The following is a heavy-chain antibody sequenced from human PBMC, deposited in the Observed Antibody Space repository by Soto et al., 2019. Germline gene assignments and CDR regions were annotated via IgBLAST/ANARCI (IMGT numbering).Heavy chain of an antibody. CDR2: IKQDGSEK. Sequence: GGSLRLSCAASGFTFSSYWMSWVRQAPGKGLEWVANIKQDGSEKYYVDSVKGRFTISRDNAKNSLYLQMNSLRAEDTAVYYCARDPPYYDFWSGPPGAYYGMDVWGQGTTVTVSS. CDR3: ARDPPYYDFWSGPPGAYYGMDV. V-gene: IGHV3-7*05. D-gene: IGHD3-3*01. CDR1: GFTFSSYW. J-gene: IGHJ6*02.